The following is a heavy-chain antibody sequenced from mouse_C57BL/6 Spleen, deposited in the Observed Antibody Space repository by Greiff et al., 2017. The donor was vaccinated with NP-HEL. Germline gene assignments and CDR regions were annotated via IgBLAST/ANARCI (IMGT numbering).Heavy chain of an antibody. CDR3: ARSFYYDYDFDY. CDR1: GYSITSGYY. J-gene: IGHJ2*01. Sequence: EVKLMESGPGLVKPSQSLSLTCSVTGYSITSGYYWNWIRQFPGNKLEWMGYISYDGSNNYNPSLKNRISITRDTSKNQFFLKLNSVTTEDTATYYCARSFYYDYDFDYWGQGTTLTVSS. CDR2: ISYDGSN. V-gene: IGHV3-6*01. D-gene: IGHD2-4*01.